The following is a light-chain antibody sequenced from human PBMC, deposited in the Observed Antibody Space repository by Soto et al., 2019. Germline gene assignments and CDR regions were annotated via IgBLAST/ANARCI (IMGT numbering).Light chain of an antibody. Sequence: DIQMTQSPSTLSASVGDRVTITCRASQSISSWLAWYQQKPGKAPKLLIYKASSLESGVPSRFSGSGSGTEFTLTISRLQPDDFATYYCQQYNSYSTWTFGQGNKVEIK. V-gene: IGKV1-5*03. J-gene: IGKJ1*01. CDR1: QSISSW. CDR3: QQYNSYSTWT. CDR2: KAS.